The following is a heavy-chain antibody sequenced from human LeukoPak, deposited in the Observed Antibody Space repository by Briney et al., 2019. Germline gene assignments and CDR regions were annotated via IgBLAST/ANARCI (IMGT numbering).Heavy chain of an antibody. Sequence: ASVKASCKASGYTFTSYGISWVRQAPGQGLEWMGWISAYNGNTNYAQKLQGRVTMTTDTSTSTAYMELRSLRSDDTAVYYCARDVGDTAMVTEFDYWGQGTLVTVSS. CDR2: ISAYNGNT. D-gene: IGHD5-18*01. CDR1: GYTFTSYG. CDR3: ARDVGDTAMVTEFDY. J-gene: IGHJ4*02. V-gene: IGHV1-18*01.